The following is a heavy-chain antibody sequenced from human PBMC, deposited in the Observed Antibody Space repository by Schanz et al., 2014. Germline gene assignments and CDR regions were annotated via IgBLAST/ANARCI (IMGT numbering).Heavy chain of an antibody. V-gene: IGHV3-23*04. CDR1: GFTFGDYA. Sequence: EVKMVESGGGLVKPGGSLRLSCAASGFTFGDYAMTWVRQAPGKGLEWVSAINTGVNTYYADSVKGRFTISRDNSKNTLYLQMDSLRAEDTAVYFCAKKVPAYNPFDSWGQGTLVTVSS. CDR2: INTGVNT. D-gene: IGHD1-1*01. CDR3: AKKVPAYNPFDS. J-gene: IGHJ4*02.